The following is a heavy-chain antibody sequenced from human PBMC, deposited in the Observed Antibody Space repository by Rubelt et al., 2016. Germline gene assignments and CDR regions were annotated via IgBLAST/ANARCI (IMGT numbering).Heavy chain of an antibody. CDR3: ARDSVPSGNPFDY. J-gene: IGHJ4*02. CDR2: ISAYNGNT. Sequence: PGEGLEWMGWISAYNGNTNYAQKLQGRVTMTTDTSTSTAYMELRSLRSDDTAVYYCARDSVPSGNPFDYWGQGTLVTVSS. V-gene: IGHV1-18*01. D-gene: IGHD3-10*01.